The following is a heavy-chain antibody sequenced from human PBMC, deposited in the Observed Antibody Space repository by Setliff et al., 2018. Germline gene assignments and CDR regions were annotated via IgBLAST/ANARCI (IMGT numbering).Heavy chain of an antibody. CDR3: TTSRAPRVVLAADFDL. J-gene: IGHJ4*02. CDR2: ISPYSGET. CDR1: GFNFITYG. Sequence: ASVKVSCKTSGFNFITYGFSWVRQAPGQGLEWMGWISPYSGETNNAQKFQDRLSVTADTSSKTICMELRSLTSDDTAVYFCTTSRAPRVVLAADFDLWGQGTLVTVSS. D-gene: IGHD2-21*01. V-gene: IGHV1-18*01.